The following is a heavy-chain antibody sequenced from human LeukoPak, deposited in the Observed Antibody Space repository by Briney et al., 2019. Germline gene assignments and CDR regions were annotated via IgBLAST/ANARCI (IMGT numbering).Heavy chain of an antibody. V-gene: IGHV3-9*01. CDR3: AKDKQCTSTTCYFFDY. D-gene: IGHD2-2*01. CDR1: GFTFDEYA. J-gene: IGHJ4*02. Sequence: GGSLRLSCVASGFTFDEYAMHWVRQAPGEGLEWVSGISWNSNSIGYADSVKGRFTISRDNAKNSLYLQMNSLRPEDTALYYCAKDKQCTSTTCYFFDYWGQGTLVTVSS. CDR2: ISWNSNSI.